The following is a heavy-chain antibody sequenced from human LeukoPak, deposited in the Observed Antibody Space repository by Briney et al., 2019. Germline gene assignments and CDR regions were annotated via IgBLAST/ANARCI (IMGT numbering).Heavy chain of an antibody. CDR2: INQDGSEK. J-gene: IGHJ3*02. V-gene: IGHV3-7*01. Sequence: PGGSLRLSYAASGFTFSIYWMTWVRQAPGKGLEWVANINQDGSEKYYVDSVKGRFTISRDNAKNSLYLQMNSLRAEDTAVYFCASGYGVLTGHKRGAFGIWGHGTMVTVSS. CDR1: GFTFSIYW. D-gene: IGHD3-9*01. CDR3: ASGYGVLTGHKRGAFGI.